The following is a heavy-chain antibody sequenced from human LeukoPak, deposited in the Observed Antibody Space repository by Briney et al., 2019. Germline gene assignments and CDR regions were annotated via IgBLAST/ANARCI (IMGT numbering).Heavy chain of an antibody. V-gene: IGHV4-4*07. CDR3: ARDRNYYHSSGWTPFDY. Sequence: RPSETLSLTCTVSGGSISRYYWSWIRQPAGKGLEWIGCVYMSETANYNPSLRSRVTMSVDTSKNQFSLKLTSVTAADTAVYYCARDRNYYHSSGWTPFDYWGQGTLVTVSS. CDR2: VYMSETA. J-gene: IGHJ4*02. D-gene: IGHD3-22*01. CDR1: GGSISRYY.